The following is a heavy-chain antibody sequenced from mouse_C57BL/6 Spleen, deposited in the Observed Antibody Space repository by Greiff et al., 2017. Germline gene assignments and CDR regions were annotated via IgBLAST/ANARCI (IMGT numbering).Heavy chain of an antibody. D-gene: IGHD1-1*01. J-gene: IGHJ1*03. V-gene: IGHV3-6*01. Sequence: EVQLVESGPGLVKPSQSLSLTCPVTGYSITSGYYWNWIRQFPGNKLEWMGYISYDGSNNYNPSLKNRISITRDTSKNQFFLKLNSVTTEDTATYYCARDPATVVANWYFDVWGTGTTVTVSS. CDR1: GYSITSGYY. CDR2: ISYDGSN. CDR3: ARDPATVVANWYFDV.